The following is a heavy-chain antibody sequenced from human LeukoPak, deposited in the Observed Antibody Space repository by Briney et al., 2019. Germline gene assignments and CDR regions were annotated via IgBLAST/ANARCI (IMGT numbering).Heavy chain of an antibody. J-gene: IGHJ4*02. CDR1: GFTFSNYA. Sequence: PGGSLRLSCAASGFTFSNYAMSWVRQAPGKGLEWVSGISGSGLSTYYADSVKGRFTISRDNSKNPLYLQMSSLRAEDTAVYYCAKVGEVTGATMVPIDYWGQGTLVPVSS. V-gene: IGHV3-23*01. CDR3: AKVGEVTGATMVPIDY. D-gene: IGHD1-26*01. CDR2: ISGSGLST.